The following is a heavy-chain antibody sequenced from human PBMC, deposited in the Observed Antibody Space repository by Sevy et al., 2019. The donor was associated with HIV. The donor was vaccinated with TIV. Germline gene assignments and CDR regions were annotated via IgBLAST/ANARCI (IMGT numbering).Heavy chain of an antibody. CDR3: ARRGNYYGDAFDF. Sequence: GGSLRLSCAAFGFTFSNYGMTWVRQDPGKGLEWVSSVSGSGGKRYNADSVKGRFTISRDNSKNTLYLQMNSLRAEDTAVYYCARRGNYYGDAFDFWGQGTVVTVSS. D-gene: IGHD3-10*01. CDR1: GFTFSNYG. V-gene: IGHV3-23*01. CDR2: VSGSGGKR. J-gene: IGHJ3*01.